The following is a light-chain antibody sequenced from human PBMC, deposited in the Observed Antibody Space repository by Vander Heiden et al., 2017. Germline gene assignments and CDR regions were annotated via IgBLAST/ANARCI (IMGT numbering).Light chain of an antibody. Sequence: EIVLTQSPATLSLSPGERATLSCRASQSVNSYLAWYQQKPGQAPRLLIYDASNRATGLPARFSGTGSGTDFTLTLSRLEPEDFTVYYCQQRSNWPGLTFRPGTKVXIK. V-gene: IGKV3-11*01. CDR3: QQRSNWPGLT. CDR1: QSVNSY. CDR2: DAS. J-gene: IGKJ3*01.